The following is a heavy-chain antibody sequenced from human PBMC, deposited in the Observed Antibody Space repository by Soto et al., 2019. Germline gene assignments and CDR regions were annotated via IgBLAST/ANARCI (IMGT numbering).Heavy chain of an antibody. V-gene: IGHV4-31*03. CDR1: GGSISSGGYY. J-gene: IGHJ5*02. CDR2: IYYSGST. CDR3: ARSSEHDFWSGYYTGWFDP. Sequence: QVQLQESGPGLVKPSQTLSLTCTVSGGSISSGGYYWSWIRQHPGKGLEWIGYIYYSGSTYYNPSLKSRVTISVDTSKNQFSLKLSSVTAADTAVYYCARSSEHDFWSGYYTGWFDPWGQGTLVTVSS. D-gene: IGHD3-3*01.